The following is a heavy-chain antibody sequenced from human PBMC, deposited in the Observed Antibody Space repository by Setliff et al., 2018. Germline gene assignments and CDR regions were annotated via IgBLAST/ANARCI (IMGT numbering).Heavy chain of an antibody. V-gene: IGHV4-34*01. CDR3: ARARIQLWSSPYNWFDP. CDR2: INHSGST. J-gene: IGHJ5*02. Sequence: SETLSLTCAVYTGSFSGNYWSWLRQPPGKGLEWIGEINHSGSTNYNPSLKSRVTIPVDTSKNQFSLKLSSVTAADTAVYYCARARIQLWSSPYNWFDPWGQGTLVTAPQ. D-gene: IGHD5-18*01. CDR1: TGSFSGNY.